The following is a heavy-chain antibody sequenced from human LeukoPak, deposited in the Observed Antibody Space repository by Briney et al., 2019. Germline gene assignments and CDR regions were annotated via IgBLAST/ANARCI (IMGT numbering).Heavy chain of an antibody. Sequence: SETLSPTCTVSGGSISSYYWSWIRQPPGKGLEWIGYIYYSGSTNYNPSLKSRVTVSVHTSKNQFSLKLTSVTAADTAVYYCARLKPTYYSDSSGFDYWGQGTLVTVSS. CDR2: IYYSGST. D-gene: IGHD3-22*01. V-gene: IGHV4-59*12. CDR1: GGSISSYY. J-gene: IGHJ4*02. CDR3: ARLKPTYYSDSSGFDY.